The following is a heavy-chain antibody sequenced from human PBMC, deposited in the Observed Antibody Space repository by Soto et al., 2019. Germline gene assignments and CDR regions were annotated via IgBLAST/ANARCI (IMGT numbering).Heavy chain of an antibody. V-gene: IGHV1-69*02. Sequence: QVQLVQSGAEVKNPGSSVKVSCKASGGTFNNSIASWVRQAPGQGLEWMGRIIPILGVTNYAQKFQGRVTITADQSTRTAYAELSRLSSEDTAVYNLARGATDYVGAVEIWGQGTVVIV. CDR3: ARGATDYVGAVEI. CDR1: GGTFNNSI. D-gene: IGHD3-16*01. J-gene: IGHJ3*02. CDR2: IIPILGVT.